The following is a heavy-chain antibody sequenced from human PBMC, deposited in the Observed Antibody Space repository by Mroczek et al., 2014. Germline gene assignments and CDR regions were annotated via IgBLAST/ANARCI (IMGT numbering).Heavy chain of an antibody. D-gene: IGHD5-18*01. CDR2: IYYSGST. J-gene: IGHJ3*02. CDR1: GGSISSYY. Sequence: QVQLQQWGPGLVKPSETLSLTCTVSGGSISSYYWSWIRQPPGKGLEWIGYIYYSGSTNYNPSLKSRVTISVDTSKNQFSLKLSSVTAADTAVYYCARGGTAMATDAFDIWGQGTMVTVSS. CDR3: ARGGTAMATDAFDI. V-gene: IGHV4-59*01.